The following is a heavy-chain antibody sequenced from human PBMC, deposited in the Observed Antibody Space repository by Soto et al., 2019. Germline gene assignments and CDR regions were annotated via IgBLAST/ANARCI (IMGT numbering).Heavy chain of an antibody. D-gene: IGHD6-19*01. CDR2: IYPGDSDT. CDR1: VYSFTSYW. V-gene: IGHV5-51*01. CDR3: AKRPLAGSGWTFDY. J-gene: IGHJ4*02. Sequence: PGESLKITCKVSVYSFTSYWIGWFRQIPGKGLEWIGIIYPGDSDTRYSPSFQGQVTISADKSISTAYLQWSSLKASDTAVYYCAKRPLAGSGWTFDYWGQGTSVTVSS.